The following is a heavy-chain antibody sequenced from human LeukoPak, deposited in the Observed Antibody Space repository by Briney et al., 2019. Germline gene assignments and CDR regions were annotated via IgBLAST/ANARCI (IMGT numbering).Heavy chain of an antibody. Sequence: ASVKVSCKASGYTFTGYYMHWVRQAPGQGLEWMGWINPNSGGTIYAQKFQGRVTMTEDTSTDTAYMELSSLRSEDTAVYYCATGLDSSGYYSYGYWGQGTLVTVSS. CDR1: GYTFTGYY. V-gene: IGHV1-2*02. CDR2: INPNSGGT. J-gene: IGHJ4*02. CDR3: ATGLDSSGYYSYGY. D-gene: IGHD3-22*01.